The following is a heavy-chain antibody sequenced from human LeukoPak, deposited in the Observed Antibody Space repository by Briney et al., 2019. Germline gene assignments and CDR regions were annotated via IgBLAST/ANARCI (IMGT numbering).Heavy chain of an antibody. CDR2: LSGSGDTA. D-gene: IGHD6-19*01. J-gene: IGHJ4*02. CDR1: GFTFSNYA. Sequence: GGSLRLSCAASGFTFSNYAMNWVRQAPGKGLEWVSGLSGSGDTAYYTNSVKGRFTISRDNSKDTLYLQMNSLRAEDTAVYYCAKTDTHTSGWYMNSWGQGTLVTVSS. V-gene: IGHV3-23*01. CDR3: AKTDTHTSGWYMNS.